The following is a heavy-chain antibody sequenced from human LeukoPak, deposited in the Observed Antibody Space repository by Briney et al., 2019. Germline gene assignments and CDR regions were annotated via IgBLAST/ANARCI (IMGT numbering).Heavy chain of an antibody. CDR3: ARGQMGYDFWSGYYYNWFDP. V-gene: IGHV4-38-2*02. J-gene: IGHJ5*02. CDR2: IDHSGST. D-gene: IGHD3-3*01. Sequence: PSETLSLTCTVSGYSISSGYYWGWIRQPPGEGLEWTGSIDHSGSTYYNPSLKSRITISVDTSKNQFSLKLSSVTAADTAVYYCARGQMGYDFWSGYYYNWFDPWGQGTLVTVSS. CDR1: GYSISSGYY.